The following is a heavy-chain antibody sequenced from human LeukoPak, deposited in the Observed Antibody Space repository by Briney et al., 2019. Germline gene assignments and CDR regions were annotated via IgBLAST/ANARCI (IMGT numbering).Heavy chain of an antibody. Sequence: GESLRLSCATSGFTFSSYAMSWVRQAPGKGLEWVSVISGSGVSTYYGDSVKGRFTISRANSKNTLHLQMNSLRAEDTAVYYCARDHLGDSYSDYWGQGTLVTVSS. J-gene: IGHJ4*02. CDR2: ISGSGVST. CDR1: GFTFSSYA. D-gene: IGHD3-10*01. CDR3: ARDHLGDSYSDY. V-gene: IGHV3-23*01.